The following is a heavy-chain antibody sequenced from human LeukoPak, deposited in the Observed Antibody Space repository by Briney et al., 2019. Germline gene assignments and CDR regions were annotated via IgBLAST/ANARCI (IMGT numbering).Heavy chain of an antibody. V-gene: IGHV1-2*02. J-gene: IGHJ4*02. CDR1: GYTFTGYY. CDR2: INPNTGGT. CDR3: ARSSSGFVGYYFDY. D-gene: IGHD6-19*01. Sequence: GASVRVSCKASGYTFTGYYMHWVRQAPGQGLEWMGWINPNTGGTNYAQKLQGRVTMTTDTSTSTAYMELRSLRSDDTAVYYCARSSSGFVGYYFDYWGQGTLVTVSS.